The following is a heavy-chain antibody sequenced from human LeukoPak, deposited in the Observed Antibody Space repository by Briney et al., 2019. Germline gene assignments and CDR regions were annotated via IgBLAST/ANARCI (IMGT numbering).Heavy chain of an antibody. D-gene: IGHD6-19*01. CDR1: GGTFSSYA. CDR3: ASQESSGWSSFDY. Sequence: SVKVSCKASGGTFSSYAISWVRQAPGQGLEWMGRIIPILGIANYAQKFQGRVTITADKSTSTAYMELSSLRSEDTAVYYSASQESSGWSSFDYWGQGTLVTVSS. J-gene: IGHJ4*02. CDR2: IIPILGIA. V-gene: IGHV1-69*04.